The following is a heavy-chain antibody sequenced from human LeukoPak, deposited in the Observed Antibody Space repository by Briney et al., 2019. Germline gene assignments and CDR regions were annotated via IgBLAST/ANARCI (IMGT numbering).Heavy chain of an antibody. CDR1: GGSFSGYY. Sequence: SETLSLTCAVYGGSFSGYYWSWIRQPPGKGLEWIGEINHSGSTNYNPSLKSRATISVDTSKNQFSLKLSSVTAADTAVYYCARRLSVGWFDPWGQGTLVTVSS. V-gene: IGHV4-34*01. CDR2: INHSGST. J-gene: IGHJ5*02. D-gene: IGHD2-15*01. CDR3: ARRLSVGWFDP.